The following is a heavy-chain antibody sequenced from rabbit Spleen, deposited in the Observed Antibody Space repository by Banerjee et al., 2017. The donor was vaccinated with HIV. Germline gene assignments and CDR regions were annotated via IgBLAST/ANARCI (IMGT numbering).Heavy chain of an antibody. CDR1: GIDFSSWYY. J-gene: IGHJ4*01. V-gene: IGHV1S43*01. CDR3: ARNFDL. Sequence: QEQLVESGGGLVKPGGTLTLTCKVSGIDFSSWYYMCWVRQAPGKGLELIGCIYVNSGSTWYASWVNGRFTISSDNAQYTVHLQMNSLTAADTATYFCARNFDLWGPGTLVTVS. CDR2: IYVNSGST.